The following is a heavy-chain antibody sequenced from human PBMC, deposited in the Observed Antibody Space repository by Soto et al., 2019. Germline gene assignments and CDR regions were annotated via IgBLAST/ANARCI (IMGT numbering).Heavy chain of an antibody. V-gene: IGHV4-39*01. J-gene: IGHJ6*03. Sequence: SETLSLTCTVSGGSISSSSYYWGWIRQPPGKGLEWIGSIYYSGSTYYNPSLKSRVTISVDTSKNQFSLKLSSVTAADTAVYYCARLGSGYDPSGMGYYYYMDVWGKGTTVTVSS. CDR2: IYYSGST. CDR1: GGSISSSSYY. D-gene: IGHD3-10*01. CDR3: ARLGSGYDPSGMGYYYYMDV.